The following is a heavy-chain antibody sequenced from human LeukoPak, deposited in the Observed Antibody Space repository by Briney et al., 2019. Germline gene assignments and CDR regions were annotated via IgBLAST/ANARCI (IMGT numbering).Heavy chain of an antibody. CDR3: AKEPTSSGYFDY. D-gene: IGHD3-10*01. V-gene: IGHV3-23*01. J-gene: IGHJ4*02. Sequence: GGSLRLSCAASGFTFNNYAMSWVRQAPGKGLEWVAAISGNGGRTYYRDSVKGRFTISRDNPKNTLYLLMNSLSAEDTALYYCAKEPTSSGYFDYWGQGTLVTVSS. CDR2: ISGNGGRT. CDR1: GFTFNNYA.